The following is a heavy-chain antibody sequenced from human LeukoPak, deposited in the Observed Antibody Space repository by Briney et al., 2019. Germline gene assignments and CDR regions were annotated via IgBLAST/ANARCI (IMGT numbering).Heavy chain of an antibody. D-gene: IGHD3-9*01. V-gene: IGHV1-24*01. CDR2: FDPEDGET. CDR3: ATMYYDILTGYYKWYYFXY. CDR1: GYTLTELS. Sequence: ASVKVSCKVSGYTLTELSMHWVRQAPGKGLEWMGGFDPEDGETIYAQKFQGRVTMTEDTSTDTAYMELSSLRSEDTAVYYCATMYYDILTGYYKWYYFXYWGQGTLVTVSS. J-gene: IGHJ4*02.